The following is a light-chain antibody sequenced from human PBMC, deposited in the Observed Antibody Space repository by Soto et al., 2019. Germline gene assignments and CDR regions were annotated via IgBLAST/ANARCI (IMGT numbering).Light chain of an antibody. V-gene: IGKV3-11*01. J-gene: IGKJ4*01. CDR2: DAS. CDR3: QKRSNWPLT. Sequence: EIVLTQSPATLSLSPGERATLSCRASQSVSSYLAWYQQKPGQAPRLLIYDASNRATGIPARFSGSGSGTDFTLTISSLEPEDFAGYYCQKRSNWPLTFGGGTKVEIK. CDR1: QSVSSY.